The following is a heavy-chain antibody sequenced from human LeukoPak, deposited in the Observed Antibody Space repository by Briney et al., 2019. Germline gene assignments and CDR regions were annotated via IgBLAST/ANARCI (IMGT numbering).Heavy chain of an antibody. CDR3: ARLTTTVTTPFDY. CDR1: RFTFSTYY. Sequence: GRSLRLSCAASRFTFSTYYMNWVRHPPRKGLEWVSSISSSGTYIYYADSLKGRFTISRDNAKNSLYLQMNSLRAEDTAVYYCARLTTTVTTPFDYWGQGTLVTVSS. CDR2: ISSSGTYI. J-gene: IGHJ4*02. D-gene: IGHD4-17*01. V-gene: IGHV3-21*01.